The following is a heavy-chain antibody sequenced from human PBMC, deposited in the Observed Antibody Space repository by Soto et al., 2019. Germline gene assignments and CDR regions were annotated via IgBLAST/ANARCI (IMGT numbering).Heavy chain of an antibody. J-gene: IGHJ4*01. V-gene: IGHV3-15*07. Sequence: EVQLVESGGGLVKPGGSLTLSCAASGFAFSNAWINWVRQAPGKGLEWVGRIKSKALGGTTDFAAPVRGRFAITRDDSSNMVYMQMNSLNTEDTAVYYCTTDSYSTMIEVRFDYWGHGTLVTVSS. CDR3: TTDSYSTMIEVRFDY. CDR2: IKSKALGGTT. CDR1: GFAFSNAW. D-gene: IGHD3-22*01.